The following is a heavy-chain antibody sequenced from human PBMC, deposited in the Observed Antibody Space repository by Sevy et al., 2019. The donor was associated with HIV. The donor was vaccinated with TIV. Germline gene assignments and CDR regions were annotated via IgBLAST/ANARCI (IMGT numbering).Heavy chain of an antibody. D-gene: IGHD2-15*01. CDR3: ARREGYCSAGSCYGYFQH. J-gene: IGHJ1*01. V-gene: IGHV4-39*01. CDR2: IYYSGST. Sequence: SETLSLTCTVSGGSISSSSYYWGWIRQPPGKGLEWIGSIYYSGSTYYNPSLKSRVTISVDTSKNQFSLKLSSVTAADTAVYYCARREGYCSAGSCYGYFQHWGQRTLVTVSS. CDR1: GGSISSSSYY.